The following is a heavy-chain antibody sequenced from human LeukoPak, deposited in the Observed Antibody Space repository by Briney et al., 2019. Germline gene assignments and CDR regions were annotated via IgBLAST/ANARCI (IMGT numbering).Heavy chain of an antibody. Sequence: PSETLSLTCAVSGVFISSGGYSWGWLRQPPGKGLEWIGYIYHSGSTYYNPSLKSRFTISVDRSKNQFPLKLSSVTAADTAVYYCAGGSSWYSPIHGMDVWGQGTTVTVSS. D-gene: IGHD6-13*01. CDR1: GVFISSGGYS. CDR3: AGGSSWYSPIHGMDV. CDR2: IYHSGST. V-gene: IGHV4-30-2*01. J-gene: IGHJ6*02.